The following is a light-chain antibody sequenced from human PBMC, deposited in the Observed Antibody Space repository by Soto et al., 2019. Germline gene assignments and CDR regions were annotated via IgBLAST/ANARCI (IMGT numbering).Light chain of an antibody. V-gene: IGLV2-8*01. Sequence: QSALTQPPSASGSPGQSVTISCTGTNNDVGGYNFVSWYQHHPGKAPKLMIYEVSKRPSGVPDRFPGSKSGNTASLTVSGLQAEDEADYYCSSYAGSNNYVCGTGTKLTVL. CDR3: SSYAGSNNYV. CDR1: NNDVGGYNF. J-gene: IGLJ1*01. CDR2: EVS.